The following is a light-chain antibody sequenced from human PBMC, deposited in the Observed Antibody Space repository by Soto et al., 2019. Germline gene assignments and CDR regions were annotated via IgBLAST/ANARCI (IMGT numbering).Light chain of an antibody. CDR2: GTS. V-gene: IGKV3-15*01. J-gene: IGKJ1*01. Sequence: EIVMTQSPATLSVSPGERATLSCRASQNIKNNLAWYQQKPGQGPRLLIFGTSTRATGIPARFSGSGSGTEFTLTISNLQPDDFATYFCQQYNNYPRTFGQGTKVDIK. CDR3: QQYNNYPRT. CDR1: QNIKNN.